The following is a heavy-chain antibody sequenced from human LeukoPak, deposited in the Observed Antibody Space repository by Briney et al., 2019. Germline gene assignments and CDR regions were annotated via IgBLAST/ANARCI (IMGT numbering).Heavy chain of an antibody. Sequence: PSETLSLTCTVSGGSIGTYYWSWIRQPPGKGLEWIGYIYYSGSTNYNPSLKSRVTISVDTSKNQFSLKLSSVTAADTAVYYCARETYDGFDYWGQGTLVTVSS. CDR2: IYYSGST. CDR1: GGSIGTYY. J-gene: IGHJ4*02. CDR3: ARETYDGFDY. V-gene: IGHV4-59*01. D-gene: IGHD3-22*01.